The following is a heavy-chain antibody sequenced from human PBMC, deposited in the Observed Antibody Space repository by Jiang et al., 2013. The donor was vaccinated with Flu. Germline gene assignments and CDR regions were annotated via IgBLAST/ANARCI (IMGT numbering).Heavy chain of an antibody. V-gene: IGHV1-8*01. D-gene: IGHD1-1*01. CDR1: GYTFTSYD. J-gene: IGHJ4*02. CDR2: MNPNSGNT. Sequence: SGAEVKKPGASVKVSCKASGYTFTSYDINWVRQATGQGLEWMGWMNPNSGNTGYAQKFQGRVTMTRNTSISTAYMELSSLRSEDTAVYYCARGYLNRYNWNDADLDYWGQGTLVTVSS. CDR3: ARGYLNRYNWNDADLDY.